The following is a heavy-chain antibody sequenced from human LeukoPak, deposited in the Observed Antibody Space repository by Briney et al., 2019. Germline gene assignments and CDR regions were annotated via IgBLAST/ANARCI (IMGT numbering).Heavy chain of an antibody. CDR1: GGTFSSYA. CDR2: IIPILGIA. V-gene: IGHV1-69*04. D-gene: IGHD6-19*01. CDR3: ARGEHSVAGNNWFDP. Sequence: SVKVSCKASGGTFSSYAISWVRQAPGQGLEWMGRIIPILGIANYAQKFQGRVTITADKSTSTAYMELSSLRSEDTAMYYCARGEHSVAGNNWFDPWGQGTLVTVSS. J-gene: IGHJ5*02.